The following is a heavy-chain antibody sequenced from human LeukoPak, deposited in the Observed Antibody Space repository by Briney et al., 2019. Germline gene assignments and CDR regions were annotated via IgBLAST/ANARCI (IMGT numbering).Heavy chain of an antibody. CDR1: GFPFSFYA. CDR3: ATGGLRYFDS. D-gene: IGHD3-9*01. V-gene: IGHV3-23*01. CDR2: ISDGGDST. Sequence: AGGSLRLSCAASGFPFSFYAMNWVRQAPGKGLEWVSAISDGGDSTYYADSVKGRFTISRDNSKNTLFLQMTSLRAEDTAVYYCATGGLRYFDSWGQGTLVTVSS. J-gene: IGHJ4*02.